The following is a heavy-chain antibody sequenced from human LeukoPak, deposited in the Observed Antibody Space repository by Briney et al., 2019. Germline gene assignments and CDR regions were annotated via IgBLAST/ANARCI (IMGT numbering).Heavy chain of an antibody. J-gene: IGHJ4*02. CDR2: IIPIFGTA. Sequence: SVKVSCKASGGTFSSYAISWVRQAPGQGLEWMGGIIPIFGTANYAQKFQGRVTITADESTSTAYMELSSLRSEDTAVYYCAIPDSYTYYFDYWAREPWSPSPQ. CDR1: GGTFSSYA. CDR3: AIPDSYTYYFDY. V-gene: IGHV1-69*13. D-gene: IGHD5-18*01.